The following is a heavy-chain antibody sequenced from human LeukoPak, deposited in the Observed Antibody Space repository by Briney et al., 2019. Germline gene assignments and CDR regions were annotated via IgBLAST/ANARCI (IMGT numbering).Heavy chain of an antibody. V-gene: IGHV6-1*01. CDR3: ARAARPFSDSRCFDY. D-gene: IGHD3-22*01. J-gene: IGHJ4*02. CDR2: TYYRSKCYN. CDR1: GDSVSSNSAA. Sequence: SQTLSLTCAISGDSVSSNSAAWNWIRQSPSRGLEWLGRTYYRSKCYNDYAVSVKSRITTNPDTSKNQSALQLNSVTPEDTAVYYCARAARPFSDSRCFDYWGQGTLVTVSS.